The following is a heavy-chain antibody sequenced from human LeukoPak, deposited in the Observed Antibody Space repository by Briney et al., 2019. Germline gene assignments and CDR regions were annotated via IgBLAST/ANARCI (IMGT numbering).Heavy chain of an antibody. CDR1: GSTFTGYY. Sequence: ASVKVSCKASGSTFTGYYMHWVRQAPGQGLEWMAWINPNSGDTNYAQKFQGRVTMTRDTSISTAYMELSRLRSDDTAVYYCAGGLNPNYYYAMDVWGQGTTVTVSS. CDR2: INPNSGDT. J-gene: IGHJ6*02. D-gene: IGHD1-14*01. CDR3: AGGLNPNYYYAMDV. V-gene: IGHV1-2*02.